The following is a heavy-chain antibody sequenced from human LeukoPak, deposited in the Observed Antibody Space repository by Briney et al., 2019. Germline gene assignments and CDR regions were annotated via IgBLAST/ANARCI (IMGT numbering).Heavy chain of an antibody. Sequence: GGSLRLSCAVSGFTVSSHAMSWVRQAPGKGLEWVAVISYDGSNKYYADSVKGRFTISRDNSKNTLYLQMNSLRAEDTAVYYCAKVMEGDYYYGMDVWGQGTTVTVSS. D-gene: IGHD1-26*01. CDR3: AKVMEGDYYYGMDV. CDR1: GFTVSSHA. CDR2: ISYDGSNK. J-gene: IGHJ6*02. V-gene: IGHV3-30*18.